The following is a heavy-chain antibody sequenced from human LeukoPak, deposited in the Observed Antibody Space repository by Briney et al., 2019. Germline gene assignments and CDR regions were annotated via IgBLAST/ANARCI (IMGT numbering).Heavy chain of an antibody. CDR3: AKDILAKSGYSSGYDY. CDR2: ISWNSGSI. CDR1: GFTFDDYA. J-gene: IGHJ4*02. D-gene: IGHD6-19*01. Sequence: PGRSLRLSCAASGFTFDDYAMHWVRQAPGKGLEWVSGISWNSGSIGYADSVKGRFTISRDNAKNSLYLQMNSLRAEDTALYYCAKDILAKSGYSSGYDYWGQGTLVTVSS. V-gene: IGHV3-9*01.